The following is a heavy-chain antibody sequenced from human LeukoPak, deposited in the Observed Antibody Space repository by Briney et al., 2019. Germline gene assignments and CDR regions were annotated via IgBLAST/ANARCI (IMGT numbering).Heavy chain of an antibody. J-gene: IGHJ4*02. D-gene: IGHD3-22*01. CDR1: GYTFTSYD. CDR3: ASLLVDSSGYYN. CDR2: MNPNSGNT. Sequence: VASVKVSCKASGYTFTSYDINWVRQATGQGLEWMGWMNPNSGNTGYAQKFQGRVTMTRNTSISTAHMELSSLRSEDTAVYYCASLLVDSSGYYNWGQGTLVTVSS. V-gene: IGHV1-8*01.